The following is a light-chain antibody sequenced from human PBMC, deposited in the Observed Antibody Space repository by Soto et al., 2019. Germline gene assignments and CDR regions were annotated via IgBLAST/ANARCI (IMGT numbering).Light chain of an antibody. Sequence: EIVLTQSPGTLSLSPGEGATLSCRASQSVSSNYLAWYQQKPGQAPRLLIYGASTRATGIPARFSGSGSGTDFTLTISRLEPEDFAVYYCQQYGTSLFTFGGGTKVEIK. CDR1: QSVSSNY. CDR2: GAS. J-gene: IGKJ4*01. CDR3: QQYGTSLFT. V-gene: IGKV3-20*01.